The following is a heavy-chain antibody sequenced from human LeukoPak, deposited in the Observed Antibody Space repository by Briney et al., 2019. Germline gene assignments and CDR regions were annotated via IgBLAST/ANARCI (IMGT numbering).Heavy chain of an antibody. D-gene: IGHD3-22*01. Sequence: PGGSLRLSCAASGFTFSDYRMNWVRQAPGKGLEWVSSISTSDDFIYYTDSVRGRFTISRDNAKKSLYLQMNSLRAEDTAVYYCARASYDGSGYYYGLADYWGQGTLVTVSS. CDR1: GFTFSDYR. CDR3: ARASYDGSGYYYGLADY. CDR2: ISTSDDFI. V-gene: IGHV3-21*01. J-gene: IGHJ4*02.